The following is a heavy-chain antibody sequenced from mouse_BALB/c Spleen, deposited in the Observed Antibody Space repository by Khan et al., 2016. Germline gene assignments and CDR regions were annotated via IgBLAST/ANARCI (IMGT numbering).Heavy chain of an antibody. CDR3: ARRGQYAMDY. CDR1: GYTFTSYW. CDR2: INPSTGYT. V-gene: IGHV1-7*01. J-gene: IGHJ4*01. Sequence: QVQLQQSGAELAKPGASVKMSCKASGYTFTSYWMHWVKQRPGQGLEWIGYINPSTGYTEYNQKFKDKATLTADKSSSTAYMQLSSLTSEDSAVXYCARRGQYAMDYWGRGTSVTVSS.